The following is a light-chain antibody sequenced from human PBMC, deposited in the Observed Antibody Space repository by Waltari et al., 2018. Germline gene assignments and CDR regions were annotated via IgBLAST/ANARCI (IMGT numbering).Light chain of an antibody. V-gene: IGKV2-40*01. CDR1: QSLLDSEDGNTY. J-gene: IGKJ3*01. CDR3: MQALEFPFT. CDR2: EVS. Sequence: DIVMTQTPLSLPVTLGEPASISCRSSQSLLDSEDGNTYLEWYLQKPVQSPQLLIYEVSNRASGVPDRFSGSGSDTDFTLKISRVEAEDVGVYYCMQALEFPFTFGPGTKLDIK.